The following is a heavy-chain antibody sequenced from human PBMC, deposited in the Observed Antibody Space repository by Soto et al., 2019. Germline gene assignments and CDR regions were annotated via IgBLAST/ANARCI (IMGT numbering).Heavy chain of an antibody. V-gene: IGHV1-69*12. J-gene: IGHJ4*02. CDR3: AAGVVVAATLSYYFDS. D-gene: IGHD2-15*01. Sequence: QVQLVQSGAEVKKPGSSVKVSCKASGGTFSSYAISWVRQAPGQGLEWMGGIIPIFGTANYAQKFQGRVTITADESTTTAYMELSSLRSEDPAVYYCAAGVVVAATLSYYFDSWGRGTLVTVSS. CDR1: GGTFSSYA. CDR2: IIPIFGTA.